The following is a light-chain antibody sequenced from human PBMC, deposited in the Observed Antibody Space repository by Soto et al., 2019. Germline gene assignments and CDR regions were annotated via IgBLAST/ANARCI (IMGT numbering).Light chain of an antibody. V-gene: IGLV1-44*01. CDR1: SSNIGSNT. CDR3: AAWDDSLNGQV. Sequence: QSVLTQPPSASGTPGQRVTISCSGSSSNIGSNTVNWYQQLPGTAPKILIYSNNQRPSGVPDRFSGSKSGTSASLAISGLQAEEEADYYCAAWDDSLNGQVFGTGTKLTVL. J-gene: IGLJ1*01. CDR2: SNN.